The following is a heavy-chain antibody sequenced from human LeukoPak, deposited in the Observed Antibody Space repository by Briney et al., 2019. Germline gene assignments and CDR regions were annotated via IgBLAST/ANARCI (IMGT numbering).Heavy chain of an antibody. J-gene: IGHJ6*02. CDR2: IYTSGST. CDR3: ARGHYYYYGIDV. CDR1: GGSISSGSYY. Sequence: PSETLSLTCTVSGGSISSGSYYWSWIRQPAGKGLEWIGRIYTSGSTNYNPSLKSRVTISVDTSKNQFSLKLSSVTAADTAVYYCARGHYYYYGIDVWGQGTTVTVSS. V-gene: IGHV4-61*02.